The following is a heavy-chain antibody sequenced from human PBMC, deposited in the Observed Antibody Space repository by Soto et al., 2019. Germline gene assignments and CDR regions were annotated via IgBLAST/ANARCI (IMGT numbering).Heavy chain of an antibody. CDR2: INPSGGST. J-gene: IGHJ6*02. V-gene: IGHV1-46*01. CDR1: GYTFTSYY. D-gene: IGHD6-19*01. CDR3: ARENSPIAVAVYYYYYGMDV. Sequence: ASVKVSCKASGYTFTSYYMHWVRQAPGQGLEWMGIINPSGGSTSYAQKFQGRVTMTRDTSTSTVYMELGSLRSEDTAVYYCARENSPIAVAVYYYYYGMDVWGQGTTVTVSS.